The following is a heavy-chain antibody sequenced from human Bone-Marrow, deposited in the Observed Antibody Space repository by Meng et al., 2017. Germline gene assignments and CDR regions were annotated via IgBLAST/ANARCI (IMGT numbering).Heavy chain of an antibody. Sequence: SLKISCAASGFTFDDYAMHWVRQAPGKGLEWVSGISWNSGSIGYADSVKGRFTISRDNAKNSLYLQMNSLRAEDTAVYYCARAGIRKLDYWGQGTLVTVSS. D-gene: IGHD1-1*01. J-gene: IGHJ4*02. CDR3: ARAGIRKLDY. CDR2: ISWNSGSI. V-gene: IGHV3-9*01. CDR1: GFTFDDYA.